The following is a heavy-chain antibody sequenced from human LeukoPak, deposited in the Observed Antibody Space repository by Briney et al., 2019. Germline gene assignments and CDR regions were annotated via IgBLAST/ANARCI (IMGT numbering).Heavy chain of an antibody. CDR3: AKDIAVWGRFGYFDY. Sequence: GGSLRLSCAASGFTVSSNYMSWVRQAPGKGLEWVSVIYSGGSTDYADSVKGRFTISRDNSKNSLYLQMNSLRTEDTALYYCAKDIAVWGRFGYFDYWGQGTLVTVSS. J-gene: IGHJ4*02. V-gene: IGHV3-53*05. CDR2: IYSGGST. CDR1: GFTVSSNY. D-gene: IGHD3-16*01.